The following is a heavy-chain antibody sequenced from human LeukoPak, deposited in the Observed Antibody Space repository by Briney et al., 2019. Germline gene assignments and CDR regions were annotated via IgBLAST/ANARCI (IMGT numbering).Heavy chain of an antibody. CDR3: ARDLTTVTKGFDI. CDR2: INHSGST. D-gene: IGHD4-17*01. CDR1: GGSFSGYY. J-gene: IGHJ3*02. Sequence: KPSETLSLTCAVYGGSFSGYYWSWIRQPPGKGLEWIGEINHSGSTNYNPSLRSRITISVDTSQNQFSLSLRSVTAAGTAVYYCARDLTTVTKGFDIWGQGTMVTVSS. V-gene: IGHV4-34*01.